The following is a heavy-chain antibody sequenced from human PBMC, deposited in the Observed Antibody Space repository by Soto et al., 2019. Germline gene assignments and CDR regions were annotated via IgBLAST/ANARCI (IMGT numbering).Heavy chain of an antibody. V-gene: IGHV3-15*07. CDR2: IKSKIDGGTT. CDR1: VVTLTNSW. CDR3: TTDSYSTMILVRFDY. D-gene: IGHD3-22*01. Sequence: GGALRSSCAACVVTLTNSWINSVRQATGKGLEWVGRIKSKIDGGTTDFAAPVKGRFAISRDDSQNMVYLQMTSLKIEDTAVYFCTTDSYSTMILVRFDYWGHGTLVTVSS. J-gene: IGHJ4*01.